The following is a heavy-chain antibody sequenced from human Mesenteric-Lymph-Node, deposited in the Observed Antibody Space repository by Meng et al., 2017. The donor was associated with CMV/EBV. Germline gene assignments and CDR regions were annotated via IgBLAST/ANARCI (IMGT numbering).Heavy chain of an antibody. V-gene: IGHV4-30-4*08. CDR2: ISYSGST. CDR3: ARVRFVSGRLYNYGMDV. J-gene: IGHJ6*02. Sequence: SETLSLTCTVSDDSISSGDYYWSWIRQPPGKGLEWIGYISYSGSTYYNPSLKSRVTISVDTSKNQFSLKLSSVTAADTAVYYCARVRFVSGRLYNYGMDVWGQGTTVTV. D-gene: IGHD2-15*01. CDR1: DDSISSGDYY.